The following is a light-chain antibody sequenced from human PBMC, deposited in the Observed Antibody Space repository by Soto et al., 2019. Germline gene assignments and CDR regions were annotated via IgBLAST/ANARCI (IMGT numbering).Light chain of an antibody. V-gene: IGKV3-15*01. CDR3: QHYNSYSEA. Sequence: EIVMTQSPATLSVSPGERATLSCRASQSVSSKLAWYQQKPGQPPRLLIYAASTRATGIPVRFSGSGSGTEFTLTISSLQSEDFATYYCQHYNSYSEAFGQGTKVELK. CDR1: QSVSSK. J-gene: IGKJ1*01. CDR2: AAS.